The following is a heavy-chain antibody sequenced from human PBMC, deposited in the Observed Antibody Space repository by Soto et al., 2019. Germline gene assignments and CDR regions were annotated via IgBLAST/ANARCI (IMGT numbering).Heavy chain of an antibody. CDR3: ARALYYDFWSGYYLDGMDV. V-gene: IGHV4-31*03. D-gene: IGHD3-3*01. Sequence: TLSLTCTVSGGSISSGGYYWSWIRQHPGKGLEWIGYIYYSGSTYYNPSLKSRVTISVDTSKNQLSLKLSSVTAADPAVYYCARALYYDFWSGYYLDGMDVWGQGTTVTVSS. CDR1: GGSISSGGYY. CDR2: IYYSGST. J-gene: IGHJ6*02.